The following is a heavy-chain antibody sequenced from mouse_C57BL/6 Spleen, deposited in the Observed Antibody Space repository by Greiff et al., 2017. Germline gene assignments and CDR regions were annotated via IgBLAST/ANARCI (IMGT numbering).Heavy chain of an antibody. Sequence: QVQLKQSGAELVRPGASVKLSCKASGYTFTDYYINWVKQRPGQGLEWIARIYPGSGDTYYNEKFKGKATLTAEKSSSTAYMQLSSLTSEDSAVYFCAKRDGSSPFAYWGQGTLGTVSA. CDR1: GYTFTDYY. D-gene: IGHD1-1*01. V-gene: IGHV1-76*01. J-gene: IGHJ3*01. CDR3: AKRDGSSPFAY. CDR2: IYPGSGDT.